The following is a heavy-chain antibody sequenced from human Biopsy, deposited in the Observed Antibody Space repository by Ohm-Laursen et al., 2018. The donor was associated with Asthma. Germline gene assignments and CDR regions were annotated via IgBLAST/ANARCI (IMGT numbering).Heavy chain of an antibody. V-gene: IGHV4-4*02. CDR2: FFHTGST. Sequence: SDTLSLTCTVSGGSINSSTWWSWVRQPPGKGLEWIGEFFHTGSTNYSPSLKSRVTISVDKSKNQFSLNLSAVTAADTAVYYCARAQDYYDSRGYYRSFDYWGQGTLVTVSS. CDR1: GGSINSSTW. CDR3: ARAQDYYDSRGYYRSFDY. J-gene: IGHJ4*02. D-gene: IGHD3-22*01.